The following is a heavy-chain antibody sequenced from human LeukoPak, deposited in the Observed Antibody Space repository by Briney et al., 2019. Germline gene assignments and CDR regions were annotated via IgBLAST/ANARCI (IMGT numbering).Heavy chain of an antibody. CDR1: GCTYRSYG. J-gene: IGHJ4*02. Sequence: PGWAVRLSCAACGCTYRSYGMHWVRQPPAKELAGVALIRYEGSNKYYADSVKGRFTISRDTSKTTLYLQMKSLRTEDTAVYYCAKEGRSSLDYWGQGILVTVSS. V-gene: IGHV3-30*02. CDR3: AKEGRSSLDY. D-gene: IGHD6-13*01. CDR2: IRYEGSNK.